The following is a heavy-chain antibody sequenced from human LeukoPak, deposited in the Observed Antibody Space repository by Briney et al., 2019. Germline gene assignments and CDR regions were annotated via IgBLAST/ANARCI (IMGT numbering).Heavy chain of an antibody. D-gene: IGHD3-22*01. CDR2: MYYSGST. V-gene: IGHV4-30-4*01. J-gene: IGHJ5*02. CDR1: GGPISSGDYY. CDR3: ARPYYYDSRIDP. Sequence: SQTLSLTCTVSGGPISSGDYYWSWIRQPPGKGLEWIAYMYYSGSTYYNPSLKSRVTMSADTSKNQLSLKLSSVTAADTAVYYCARPYYYDSRIDPWGQGVLVTVSS.